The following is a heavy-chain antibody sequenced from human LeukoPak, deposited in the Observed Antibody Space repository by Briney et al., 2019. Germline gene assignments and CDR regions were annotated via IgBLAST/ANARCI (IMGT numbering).Heavy chain of an antibody. CDR2: ITGDGATT. J-gene: IGHJ4*02. D-gene: IGHD1-26*01. CDR1: GFSFSIDA. V-gene: IGHV3-23*01. CDR3: VVGASGYFDY. Sequence: GGALRLSCADSGFSFSIDARSWGRQAPGEGGECGSAITGDGATTYYADSVRGRVTISRENSKRTLYLQMNSVRDEDTGVYLCVVGASGYFDYGGQGPLVTVSS.